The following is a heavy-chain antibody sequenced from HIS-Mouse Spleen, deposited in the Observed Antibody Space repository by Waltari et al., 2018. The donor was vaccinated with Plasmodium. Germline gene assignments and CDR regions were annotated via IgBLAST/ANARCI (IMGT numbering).Heavy chain of an antibody. CDR2: IYSGGST. V-gene: IGHV3-66*01. CDR3: ATPRVGGSYFDY. J-gene: IGHJ4*02. Sequence: EVQLVESGGGLVQPGGSLRLSCAASGFTVSSNYMSWVRQAPGKGRWWGSVIYSGGSTYYADSVKGRFTISRDNSKNTLYLQMNSLRAEDTAVYYCATPRVGGSYFDYWGQGTLVTVSS. D-gene: IGHD1-26*01. CDR1: GFTVSSNY.